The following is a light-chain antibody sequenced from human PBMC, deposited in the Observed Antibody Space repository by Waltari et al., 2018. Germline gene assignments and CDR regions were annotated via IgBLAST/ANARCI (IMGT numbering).Light chain of an antibody. V-gene: IGLV2-14*01. J-gene: IGLJ1*01. CDR3: SSYTSSSTRV. Sequence: QSALNQPASVSGSPGQSLTISCTGTSSDVGGYNYVSWYQQHQGKAPKLMIYEVSNRPSGVSNRFSGSKSGNTASLTISGLQAEDEADYYCSSYTSSSTRVFGTGTKVTVL. CDR1: SSDVGGYNY. CDR2: EVS.